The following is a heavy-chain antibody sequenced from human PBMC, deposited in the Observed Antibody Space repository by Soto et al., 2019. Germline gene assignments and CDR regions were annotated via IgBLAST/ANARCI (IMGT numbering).Heavy chain of an antibody. CDR3: ARDRWLSIAAAGIDDY. Sequence: GGSLRLSCAASGFTFSSYGMHWVRQAPGKGLEWVAVIWYDGSNKYYADSVKGRFTISRDNSKNTLYLQMNSLRAEDTAVYYCARDRWLSIAAAGIDDYWGQGTLVTVSS. V-gene: IGHV3-33*01. D-gene: IGHD6-13*01. CDR2: IWYDGSNK. J-gene: IGHJ4*02. CDR1: GFTFSSYG.